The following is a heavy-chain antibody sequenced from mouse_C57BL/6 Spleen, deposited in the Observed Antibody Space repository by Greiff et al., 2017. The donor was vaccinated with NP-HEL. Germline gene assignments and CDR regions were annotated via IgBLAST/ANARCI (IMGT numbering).Heavy chain of an antibody. CDR3: ARGGSSPPWFAY. CDR1: GYTFTSYW. CDR2: IDPSDSYT. J-gene: IGHJ3*01. V-gene: IGHV1-50*01. Sequence: QVQLQQSGAELVKPGASVKLSCKASGYTFTSYWMQWVKQRPGQGLEWIGEIDPSDSYTNYNQKFKGKATLTVDTSSSTAYMQLSSLTSEDSAVYYWARGGSSPPWFAYWGQGTLVTVSA. D-gene: IGHD1-1*01.